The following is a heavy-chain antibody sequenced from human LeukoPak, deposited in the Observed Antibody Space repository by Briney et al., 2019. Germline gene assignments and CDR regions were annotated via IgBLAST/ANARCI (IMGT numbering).Heavy chain of an antibody. CDR3: ARVGRYYGDYPDYYYYYMDV. V-gene: IGHV3-11*01. CDR2: ISSSGSTI. CDR1: GFTFSDYY. J-gene: IGHJ6*03. Sequence: GGSLRLSCAASGFTFSDYYMSWIRQAPGKGLEWVSYISSSGSTIYYADSVKGRFTISRDNAKNSLYLQMNSLRAEDTAVYYCARVGRYYGDYPDYYYYYMDVWGKGTTVTISS. D-gene: IGHD4-17*01.